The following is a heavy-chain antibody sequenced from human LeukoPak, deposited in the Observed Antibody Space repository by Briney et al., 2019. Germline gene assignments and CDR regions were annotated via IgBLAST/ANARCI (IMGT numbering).Heavy chain of an antibody. J-gene: IGHJ4*02. Sequence: GSLRLSCAASGFTFSSYAMSWVRQAPGKGLEWIGEINHSGSTNYNPSLKSRVTISVDTSKNQFSLKLSSVTAADTAVYYCARVGWLRPIDYWGQGTLVTVSS. CDR1: GFTFSSYA. V-gene: IGHV4-34*01. CDR2: INHSGST. CDR3: ARVGWLRPIDY. D-gene: IGHD5-12*01.